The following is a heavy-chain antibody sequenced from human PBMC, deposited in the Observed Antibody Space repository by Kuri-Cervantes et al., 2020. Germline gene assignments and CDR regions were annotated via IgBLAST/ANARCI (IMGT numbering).Heavy chain of an antibody. Sequence: GGSLRLSCAASGFTFSDYYMSWIRQAPGKGLEWVANIKQDGSEKYYVDSVMGRFTISRDNAKNSLYLQMNSLRAEDTAVYYCARDGICSSCYYYYYYGMDVWGQGTTVTVSS. CDR2: IKQDGSEK. V-gene: IGHV3-7*01. J-gene: IGHJ6*02. CDR1: GFTFSDYY. CDR3: ARDGICSSCYYYYYYGMDV. D-gene: IGHD6-13*01.